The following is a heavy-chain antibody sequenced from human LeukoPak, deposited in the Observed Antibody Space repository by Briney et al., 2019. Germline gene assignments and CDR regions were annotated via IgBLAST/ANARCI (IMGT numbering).Heavy chain of an antibody. J-gene: IGHJ3*02. D-gene: IGHD1-26*01. CDR3: ARLLWEPTDAFDI. CDR2: IYYSGST. V-gene: IGHV4-59*01. Sequence: SETLSLTCTVSGGSISSYYWSWIRQPPGKGLEWIGYIYYSGSTNYNPSLKSRVTISVDTSKNQFSLKLSSVTAADTAVYYCARLLWEPTDAFDIWGQGTMVTVSS. CDR1: GGSISSYY.